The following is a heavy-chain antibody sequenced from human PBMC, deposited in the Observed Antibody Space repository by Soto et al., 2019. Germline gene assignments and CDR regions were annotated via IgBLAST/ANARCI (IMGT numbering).Heavy chain of an antibody. V-gene: IGHV4-39*01. Sequence: SVTLSLTCTVSGGSISSSSYYWGRIRQPPGKRLEWSGSIYYSGSTYYNPSLKSRVTISVDTSKNQFSLKLSSVTATDTAVYYCARHLGDPLAAAGDDAFDSWGQGTIVTVSS. CDR3: ARHLGDPLAAAGDDAFDS. J-gene: IGHJ3*02. CDR2: IYYSGST. CDR1: GGSISSSSYY. D-gene: IGHD6-13*01.